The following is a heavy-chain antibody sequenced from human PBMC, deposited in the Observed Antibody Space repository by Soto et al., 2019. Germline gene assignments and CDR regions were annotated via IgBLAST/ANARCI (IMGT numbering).Heavy chain of an antibody. V-gene: IGHV1-2*04. J-gene: IGHJ4*02. CDR1: GYTFTGYN. D-gene: IGHD6-19*01. CDR3: ARSSLGQWLVTGTLDY. Sequence: AAVKVSCKASGYTFTGYNMNWVRQAPGQGLEWMGWINPNSGCTNYAQKFQGWVTMTRDTSISTAYMELSRLRSDDTAVYYCARSSLGQWLVTGTLDYWGQGTLVTVSS. CDR2: INPNSGCT.